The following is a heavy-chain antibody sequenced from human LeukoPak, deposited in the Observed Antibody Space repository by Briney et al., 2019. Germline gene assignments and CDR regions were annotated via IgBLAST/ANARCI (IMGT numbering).Heavy chain of an antibody. Sequence: NPGGALRLSCAASGFTFNRYSMNWVRQAPGKGLEWVSSISSSSRYIYYAESVKGRLTISRDNAKNSLYLQMNSLRAEDTAVYYCARDREEDYYMDVWGKGTTVTVSS. CDR2: ISSSSRYI. CDR3: ARDREEDYYMDV. J-gene: IGHJ6*03. V-gene: IGHV3-21*01. CDR1: GFTFNRYS.